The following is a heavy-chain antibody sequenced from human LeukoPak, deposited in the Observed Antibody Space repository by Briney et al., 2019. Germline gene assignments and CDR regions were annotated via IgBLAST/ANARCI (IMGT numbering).Heavy chain of an antibody. D-gene: IGHD5-12*01. CDR3: ARAKRGLRPGLVYYYYMDV. CDR2: IYTSGST. V-gene: IGHV4-4*07. Sequence: SETLSLTCTVSGGSSGSYYWSWIRQPAGKGLEWIGRIYTSGSTNYNPSLKSRVTISVDTSKNQFSLKLSSVTAADTAVYYCARAKRGLRPGLVYYYYMDVWGKGTTVTVSS. J-gene: IGHJ6*03. CDR1: GGSSGSYY.